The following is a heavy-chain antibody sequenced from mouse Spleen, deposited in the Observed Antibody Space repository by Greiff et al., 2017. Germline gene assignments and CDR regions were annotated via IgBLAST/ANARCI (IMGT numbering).Heavy chain of an antibody. CDR3: ARGQLGLQFDG. CDR1: GFNIKDTY. D-gene: IGHD3-1*01. J-gene: IGHJ2*01. CDR2: IDPANGNT. Sequence: LVESGAELVKPGASVKLSCTASGFNIKDTYMHWVKQRPEQGLEWIGRIDPANGNTKYDPKFQGKATITADTSSNTAYLQLSSLTSEDTAVYYCARGQLGLQFDGWGQGTTLTVSS. V-gene: IGHV14-3*02.